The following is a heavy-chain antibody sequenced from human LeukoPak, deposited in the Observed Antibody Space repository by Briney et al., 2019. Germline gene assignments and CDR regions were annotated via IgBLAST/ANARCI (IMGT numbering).Heavy chain of an antibody. CDR3: ARDGFILTGYSFDY. Sequence: GRSLRLSCAASGFTFSSYAMHWVRQAPGKGLEWVAVISYDGSNKYYADSVKGRFTISRDNAKNSLYLQMNSLRAEDTAVYYCARDGFILTGYSFDYWGQGTLVTVSS. D-gene: IGHD3-9*01. V-gene: IGHV3-30*04. CDR1: GFTFSSYA. J-gene: IGHJ4*02. CDR2: ISYDGSNK.